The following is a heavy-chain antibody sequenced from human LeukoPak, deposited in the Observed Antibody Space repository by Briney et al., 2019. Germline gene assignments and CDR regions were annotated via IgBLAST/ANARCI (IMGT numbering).Heavy chain of an antibody. CDR2: INAGNGNT. D-gene: IGHD5-12*01. CDR3: ARDLGLRYYYYYYGMDV. Sequence: GGSLRLSCAASGFTFTSYAMHWVRQAPGQRLEWMGWINAGNGNTKYSQEFQGRVTITRDTSASTAYMELSSLRSEDTAVYYCARDLGLRYYYYYYGMDVWGQGTTVTVSS. J-gene: IGHJ6*02. CDR1: GFTFTSYA. V-gene: IGHV1-3*01.